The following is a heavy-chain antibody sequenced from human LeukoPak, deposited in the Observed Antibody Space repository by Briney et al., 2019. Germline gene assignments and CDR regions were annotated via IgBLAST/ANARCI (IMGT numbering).Heavy chain of an antibody. CDR1: GFTFSSYE. CDR2: ISSGSSI. CDR3: ARESMAVAGAPFDY. V-gene: IGHV3-48*03. J-gene: IGHJ4*02. Sequence: GGSLRLSCAASGFTFSSYEMNWVRQAPGKGLEWVSYISSGSSIYYADSVKGRFTISRDNAKNSLYLQMNSLRAENTAVYYCARESMAVAGAPFDYWGQGTLVTVSS. D-gene: IGHD6-19*01.